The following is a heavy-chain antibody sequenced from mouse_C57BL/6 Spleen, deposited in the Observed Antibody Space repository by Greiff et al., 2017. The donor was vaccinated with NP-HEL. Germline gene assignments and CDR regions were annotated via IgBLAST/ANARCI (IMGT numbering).Heavy chain of an antibody. Sequence: DVMLVESGGDLVKPGGSLKLSCAASGFTFSSYGMSWVRQTPDKRLEWVATISSGGSYTYYPDSVKGRFTISRDNAKNTLYLQMSSLKSEDTAMYYCARQSDGYYAFYAMDYWGQGTSVTVSS. V-gene: IGHV5-6*02. J-gene: IGHJ4*01. CDR3: ARQSDGYYAFYAMDY. D-gene: IGHD2-3*01. CDR1: GFTFSSYG. CDR2: ISSGGSYT.